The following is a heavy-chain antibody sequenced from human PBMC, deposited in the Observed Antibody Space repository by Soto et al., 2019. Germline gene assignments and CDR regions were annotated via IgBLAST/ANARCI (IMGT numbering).Heavy chain of an antibody. V-gene: IGHV2-5*02. CDR3: THRPPPSISPEYYFDY. CDR1: GFSLSTSGVD. D-gene: IGHD6-6*01. J-gene: IGHJ4*02. Sequence: QITLKESGPTLVKPTQTLTLTCTFSGFSLSTSGVDVGWIRQPPGKALEWLALIYWDEDKRYSPSLKSRLTIAKATSTNPVALTMNNMDPLDTATCDRTHRPPPSISPEYYFDYWGQGTLVTVSS. CDR2: IYWDEDK.